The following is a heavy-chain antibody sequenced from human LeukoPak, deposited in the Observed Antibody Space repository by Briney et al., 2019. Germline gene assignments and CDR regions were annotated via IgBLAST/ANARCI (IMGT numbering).Heavy chain of an antibody. Sequence: SETLSLTCTVSGGSISSYYWSWIRQPAGKGLEWIGRIYTSGSTNYNPSLKSRVTMSVDTSKNQFSLKLSSVTAADTAVYYCARDPRVRGVIGYFRHWGQGTLVTVSS. D-gene: IGHD3-10*01. CDR3: ARDPRVRGVIGYFRH. J-gene: IGHJ1*01. CDR2: IYTSGST. CDR1: GGSISSYY. V-gene: IGHV4-4*07.